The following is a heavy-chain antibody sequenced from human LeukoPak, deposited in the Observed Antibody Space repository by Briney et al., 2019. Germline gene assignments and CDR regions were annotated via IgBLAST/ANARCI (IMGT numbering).Heavy chain of an antibody. D-gene: IGHD2/OR15-2a*01. V-gene: IGHV6-1*01. Sequence: SQTLSLTCAISGDSVSSNSAAWNWITQSPSRSLEWLGRTYYRSKWYNDYAESVKSRVTINPDTSKNQFSLQLNSVTPEDTAVYYCARKLSGAFDKWGLGSMVTVSS. CDR2: TYYRSKWYN. CDR1: GDSVSSNSAA. J-gene: IGHJ3*02. CDR3: ARKLSGAFDK.